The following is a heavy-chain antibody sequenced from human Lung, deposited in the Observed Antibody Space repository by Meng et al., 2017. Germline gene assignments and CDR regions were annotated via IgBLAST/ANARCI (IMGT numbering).Heavy chain of an antibody. V-gene: IGHV3-74*03. CDR3: ARESGYFEY. CDR1: GFTFRSYW. CDR2: IRGDGGSI. J-gene: IGHJ4*02. Sequence: EGPRVESGGGLGQPGGSLSLSCAASGFTFRSYWMHWVRQAPGKGLVWVSRIRGDGGSIVYADSVKGRFTISRDNAKNTLFLQMNSLRAEDTAVYYCARESGYFEYWGQGILVTVSS.